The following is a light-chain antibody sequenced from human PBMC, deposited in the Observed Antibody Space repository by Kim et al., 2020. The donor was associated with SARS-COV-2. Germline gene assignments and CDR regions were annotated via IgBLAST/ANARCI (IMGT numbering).Light chain of an antibody. V-gene: IGLV2-14*03. CDR1: RSDVGGYNY. CDR2: DVN. CDR3: SSYTASSTFV. Sequence: GQSFPLSCTGARSDVGGYNYVSWYQHHPGDAPKLMIYDVNKRPSGLSNRFSGSKSGNTASLTISGLQAEDEADYYCSSYTASSTFVFGTGTKVTVL. J-gene: IGLJ1*01.